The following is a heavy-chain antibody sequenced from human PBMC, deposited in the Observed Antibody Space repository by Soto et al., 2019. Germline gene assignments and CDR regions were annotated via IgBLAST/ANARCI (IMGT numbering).Heavy chain of an antibody. CDR3: ARDPYSSSGGNLDY. Sequence: GGSLRLSCAASGFTFSSYAMHWVRQAPGKGLEWVAVISYDGSNKYYADSVKGRFTISRDNSKNTLYLQMNSLRAEDTAVYYCARDPYSSSGGNLDYWGQGTLVTVSS. CDR1: GFTFSSYA. CDR2: ISYDGSNK. V-gene: IGHV3-30-3*01. D-gene: IGHD6-6*01. J-gene: IGHJ4*02.